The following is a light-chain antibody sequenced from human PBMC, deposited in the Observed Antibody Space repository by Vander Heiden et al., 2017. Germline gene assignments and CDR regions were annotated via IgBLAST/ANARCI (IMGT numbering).Light chain of an antibody. CDR1: QGISNS. J-gene: IGKJ4*01. CDR3: QQFNSYPLT. Sequence: AVQLTQSPSSLSASVGDRVTITCRASQGISNSLAWYHQRPGKTPRLLIYSASTLAGVPSRFSGSGSGTYFSLTIINLQPEDLGTYYCQQFNSYPLTFGGGTNVEI. CDR2: SAS. V-gene: IGKV1-13*02.